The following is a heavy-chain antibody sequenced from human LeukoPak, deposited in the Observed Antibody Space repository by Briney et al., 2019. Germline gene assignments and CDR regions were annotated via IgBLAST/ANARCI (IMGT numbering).Heavy chain of an antibody. Sequence: GGSLRLSCAASGFTFSDYYMSWIRQVPGKGLEWVSYISGSGGTIYYADSVKGRFTISRDNAKNSLHLQLNSLRAEDTAVYYCAREACSGGSCYSFRVQGTFDIWGQGTMVTVSS. CDR2: ISGSGGTI. V-gene: IGHV3-11*04. CDR1: GFTFSDYY. D-gene: IGHD2-15*01. CDR3: AREACSGGSCYSFRVQGTFDI. J-gene: IGHJ3*02.